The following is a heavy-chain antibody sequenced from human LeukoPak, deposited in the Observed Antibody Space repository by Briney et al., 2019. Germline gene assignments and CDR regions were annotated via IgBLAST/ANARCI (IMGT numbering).Heavy chain of an antibody. V-gene: IGHV4-59*08. Sequence: SETLSLTCTVSVGSISGYYWSWIRQPPGKGLEWIGYIYYSGGTNHNPSLKSRVTISVDTSKNQFSLKLSSVTTADTAVYYCARHLLSSGYDCWFGPWGQGTLVTVSS. CDR2: IYYSGGT. J-gene: IGHJ5*02. CDR3: ARHLLSSGYDCWFGP. CDR1: VGSISGYY. D-gene: IGHD5-12*01.